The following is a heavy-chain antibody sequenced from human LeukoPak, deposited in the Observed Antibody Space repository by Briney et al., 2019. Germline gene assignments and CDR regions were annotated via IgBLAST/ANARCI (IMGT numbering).Heavy chain of an antibody. V-gene: IGHV4-61*02. CDR3: ARAPYGGNSDGAFDI. J-gene: IGHJ3*02. CDR2: IYTSGST. CDR1: GGSISSGSYY. Sequence: SQTLSLTCTVSGGSISSGSYYWSWIRQPAGKGLEWIGRIYTSGSTNYNPSLKSRVTISVDTSKNQFSLKLSSVTAADTAVYYCARAPYGGNSDGAFDIWGQGTMVTVSS. D-gene: IGHD4-23*01.